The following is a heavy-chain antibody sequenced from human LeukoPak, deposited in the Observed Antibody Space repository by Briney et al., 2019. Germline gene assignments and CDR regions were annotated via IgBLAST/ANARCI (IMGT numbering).Heavy chain of an antibody. Sequence: GGSLRLSCAASGFTFRIYWMTGVRQAPGQGPEWVATIKESESKGYYVDSVKGRFTISRDNAKNSLHLHMNSLRAEDTAVYYCARVGPDLNNYYMDVWGKGTTVTVSS. CDR1: GFTFRIYW. J-gene: IGHJ6*03. V-gene: IGHV3-7*01. D-gene: IGHD1-14*01. CDR3: ARVGPDLNNYYMDV. CDR2: IKESESKG.